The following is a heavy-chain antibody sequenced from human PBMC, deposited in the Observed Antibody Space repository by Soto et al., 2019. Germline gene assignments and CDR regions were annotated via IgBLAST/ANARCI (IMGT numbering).Heavy chain of an antibody. D-gene: IGHD6-19*01. Sequence: QVQLVQSGAEVKKPGASVKVSCKASGYTFSSYGISWVRQAPGQGLEWMGWISGYSGHTYYAQKFQGRVTMTTDTXXXTXXMELRSLRSDDTAVYYCAREWDNKSEHSSGWYDDFWGQGTLVTVSS. J-gene: IGHJ4*02. CDR3: AREWDNKSEHSSGWYDDF. V-gene: IGHV1-18*01. CDR2: ISGYSGHT. CDR1: GYTFSSYG.